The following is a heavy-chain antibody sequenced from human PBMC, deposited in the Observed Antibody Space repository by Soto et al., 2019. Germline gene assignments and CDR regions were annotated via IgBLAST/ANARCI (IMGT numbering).Heavy chain of an antibody. CDR3: ARGETGYSVYYYYGMDV. Sequence: QVQLVQSGAEVKKPGSSVKVSCKASGGTFSSYAISWVRQAPGQGLEWMGGIIPIFGTANYAQKFQGRVTITADESTSTAYMELSSLRSEDTAVYHCARGETGYSVYYYYGMDVWGQGTTVTVSS. J-gene: IGHJ6*02. CDR2: IIPIFGTA. V-gene: IGHV1-69*01. D-gene: IGHD3-9*01. CDR1: GGTFSSYA.